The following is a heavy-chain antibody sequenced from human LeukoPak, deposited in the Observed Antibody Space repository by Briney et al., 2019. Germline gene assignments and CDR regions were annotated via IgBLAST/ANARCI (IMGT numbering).Heavy chain of an antibody. CDR2: INHSGST. CDR3: ARTVVPARLDV. Sequence: SETLSLTCTVSGGSISSGSYYWSWIRQPPGKGLEWIGEINHSGSTNYNPSLKSRVTISVDTSKNQFSLKLSSVTAADTAVYYCARTVVPARLDVWGKGTTITVSS. V-gene: IGHV4-39*07. J-gene: IGHJ6*04. CDR1: GGSISSGSYY. D-gene: IGHD2-2*01.